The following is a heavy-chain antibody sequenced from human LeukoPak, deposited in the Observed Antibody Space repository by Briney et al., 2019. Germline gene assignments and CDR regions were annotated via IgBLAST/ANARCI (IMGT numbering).Heavy chain of an antibody. J-gene: IGHJ6*02. CDR1: GITLSNYG. V-gene: IGHV3-23*01. Sequence: QTGGSLRLSCAVSGITLSNYGMSWVRQAPGKGLEWVAGLSGSGGGTNYADSVQGRFTISRDNPKNTLYLQMNSLRAEDTAVYYCARDDSSSWYHVPYYYYGMDVWGQGTTVTVSS. CDR3: ARDDSSSWYHVPYYYYGMDV. D-gene: IGHD6-13*01. CDR2: LSGSGGGT.